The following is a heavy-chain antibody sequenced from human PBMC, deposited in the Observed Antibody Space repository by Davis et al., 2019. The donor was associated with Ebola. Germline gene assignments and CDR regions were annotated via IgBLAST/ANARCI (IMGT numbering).Heavy chain of an antibody. V-gene: IGHV3-30*02. CDR2: VRYVGTNK. Sequence: PGGSLRLSCAASGFTFSSHGMHWVRQAPGKGMEWVANVRYVGTNKYYTDSVKGRFTISRDNSRNTLFLQMTSLTAEDTATYHCARDTLLAAISYFDLWGQGTQVTVSS. CDR1: GFTFSSHG. J-gene: IGHJ4*02. D-gene: IGHD2-15*01. CDR3: ARDTLLAAISYFDL.